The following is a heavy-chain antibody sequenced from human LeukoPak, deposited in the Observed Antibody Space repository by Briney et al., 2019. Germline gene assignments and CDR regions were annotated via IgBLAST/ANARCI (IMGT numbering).Heavy chain of an antibody. CDR2: IYHSGST. D-gene: IGHD3-3*01. CDR3: ARVTGRITIFGVVVHGWFDP. V-gene: IGHV4-30-2*01. Sequence: SETLSLTCAVSGGSISSGGYSWSWIWQPPGKGLEWIGYIYHSGSTYYNPSLKSRVTISVDRSKNQSSLKLSSVTAADTAVYYCARVTGRITIFGVVVHGWFDPWGQGTLVTVSS. J-gene: IGHJ5*02. CDR1: GGSISSGGYS.